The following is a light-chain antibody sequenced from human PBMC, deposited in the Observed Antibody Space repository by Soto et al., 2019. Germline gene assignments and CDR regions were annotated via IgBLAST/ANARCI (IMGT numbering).Light chain of an antibody. CDR2: DSS. V-gene: IGLV1-51*01. CDR3: ATWDSSLGGGVV. J-gene: IGLJ2*01. Sequence: QSVLTQPPSVSAAPGQKVTISCSGGSSNIGNNYVSWYQYIPGTAPKVVIYDSSKRPSGIPDRFSGSKSGTSATLGITGLQTGDEADYYCATWDSSLGGGVVFGGGTKVTVL. CDR1: SSNIGNNY.